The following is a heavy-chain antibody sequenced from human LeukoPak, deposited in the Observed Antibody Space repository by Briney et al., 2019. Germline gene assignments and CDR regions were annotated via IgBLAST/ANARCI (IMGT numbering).Heavy chain of an antibody. D-gene: IGHD3-16*01. CDR2: IYPGDSDT. CDR1: GYIFTSYW. J-gene: IGHJ3*02. CDR3: ARAPHYDYVWGSPGAFDI. Sequence: GASLQISCKCSGYIFTSYWIGWVRPMPGKGLEWMGIIYPGDSDTRYSPSFQGQVTISADKSIRTAYLQWSSLKASDTAMYYCARAPHYDYVWGSPGAFDIWGQGTMVTVSS. V-gene: IGHV5-51*01.